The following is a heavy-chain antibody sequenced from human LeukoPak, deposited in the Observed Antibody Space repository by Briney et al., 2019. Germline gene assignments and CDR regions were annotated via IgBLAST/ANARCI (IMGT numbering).Heavy chain of an antibody. D-gene: IGHD1/OR15-1a*01. V-gene: IGHV4-34*01. CDR3: ARDPVVFGNNDAFDI. CDR2: INHSGST. CDR1: GGSFSGYY. Sequence: SSETLSLTCAVYGGSFSGYYWSWIRQPPGKGLEWIGEINHSGSTNYNPSLKSRVTISVDTSKNQFSLKLSSVTAADTAVYYCARDPVVFGNNDAFDIWGQGTMVTVSS. J-gene: IGHJ3*02.